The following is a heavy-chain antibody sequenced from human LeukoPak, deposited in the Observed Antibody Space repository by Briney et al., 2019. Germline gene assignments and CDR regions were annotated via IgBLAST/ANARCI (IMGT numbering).Heavy chain of an antibody. CDR1: GGSISSYY. CDR3: ATLSRNYYGYYFDY. V-gene: IGHV4-59*06. CDR2: IYYSGST. Sequence: PSETLSLTCTVSGGSISSYYWNWIRQPPGKGLEWIGYIYYSGSTYYNPSLKSRVTISVDTSKNQFSLKLSSVTAADTAVYYCATLSRNYYGYYFDYWGQGTLVTVSS. J-gene: IGHJ4*02. D-gene: IGHD4-11*01.